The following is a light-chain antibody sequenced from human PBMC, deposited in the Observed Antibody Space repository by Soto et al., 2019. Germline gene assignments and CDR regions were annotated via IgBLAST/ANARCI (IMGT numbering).Light chain of an antibody. J-gene: IGKJ4*01. V-gene: IGKV3-20*01. CDR1: RSVSSSY. Sequence: EIVLTQSPGTLSLSPGERATLSCRASRSVSSSYLAWYQQKPSQAPGLLIYGASSRATGIADRFSGSGSGTDFTLTISRLEPEDVAVYYCQQYDSSPLTFGGGTKVEIK. CDR2: GAS. CDR3: QQYDSSPLT.